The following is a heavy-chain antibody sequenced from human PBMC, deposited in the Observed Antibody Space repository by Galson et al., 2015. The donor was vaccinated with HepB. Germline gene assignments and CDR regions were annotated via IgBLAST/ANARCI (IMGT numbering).Heavy chain of an antibody. V-gene: IGHV1-46*01. CDR3: ARGGCRGSSCYYDY. D-gene: IGHD2-2*01. J-gene: IGHJ4*02. CDR2: VDPSGDRT. Sequence: SVKVSCKASGYTFTNYYIHWVRQAPGQGLECMGIVDPSGDRTTYAQQFQGRVTMTSDTSTSTVYMDLSSLRSDDTAVYYCARGGCRGSSCYYDYWGQGAPVTVSS. CDR1: GYTFTNYY.